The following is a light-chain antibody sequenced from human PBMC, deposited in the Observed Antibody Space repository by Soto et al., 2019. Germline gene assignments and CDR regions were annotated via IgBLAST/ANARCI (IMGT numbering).Light chain of an antibody. V-gene: IGLV1-47*02. CDR3: ATWDDRLSGLV. J-gene: IGLJ3*02. CDR1: SSNIGSNY. Sequence: QSVLTQAPSASGTPGQRVTISCSGSSSNIGSNYVFWYQQLPGTAPKLLIQSNSERPSGVPDRFSGSKSGTSASLAISGLRSEDEADYHCATWDDRLSGLVFGGGTKRTVL. CDR2: SNS.